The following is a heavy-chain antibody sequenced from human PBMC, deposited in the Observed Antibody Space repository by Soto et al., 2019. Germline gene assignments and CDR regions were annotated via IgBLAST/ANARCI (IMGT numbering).Heavy chain of an antibody. CDR2: INAGNGNT. J-gene: IGHJ1*01. CDR1: GYTFTSYA. D-gene: IGHD1-1*01. CDR3: AREGRYGEYFQH. V-gene: IGHV1-3*01. Sequence: ASVKVSCKASGYTFTSYAMHWVRQAPGQRLEWMGWINAGNGNTKYSQKFQGRVTITRDTSASTAYMELSSLRSEDTAVYYCAREGRYGEYFQHWGQGTLVTVSS.